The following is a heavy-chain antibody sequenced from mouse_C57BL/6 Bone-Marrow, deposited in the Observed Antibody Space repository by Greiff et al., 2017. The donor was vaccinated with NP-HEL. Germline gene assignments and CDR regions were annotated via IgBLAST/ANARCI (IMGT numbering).Heavy chain of an antibody. D-gene: IGHD1-1*01. CDR1: GYTFTSYW. J-gene: IGHJ1*03. V-gene: IGHV1-50*01. CDR3: ARTDTVVADWYFDV. CDR2: IDPSDSYT. Sequence: QVQLQQPGAELVKPGASVKLSCKASGYTFTSYWMQWVKQRPGQGLEWIGEIDPSDSYTNYNQKFKGKATLTVDTSSSTAYMQLSSLTSEDSAVDYCARTDTVVADWYFDVWGTGTTVTVSS.